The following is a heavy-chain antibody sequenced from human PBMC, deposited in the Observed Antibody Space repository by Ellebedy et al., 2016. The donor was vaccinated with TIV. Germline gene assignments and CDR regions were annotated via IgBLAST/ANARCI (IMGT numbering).Heavy chain of an antibody. CDR3: ATLRFLEWLRTGDAFDI. D-gene: IGHD3-3*01. CDR2: MNPNSGNT. J-gene: IGHJ3*02. Sequence: ASVKVSXXASGYTFTSYDINWVRQATGQGLEWMGWMNPNSGNTGYAQKFQGRVTMTEDTSTDTAYMELSSLRSEDTAVYYCATLRFLEWLRTGDAFDIWGQGTMVTVSS. CDR1: GYTFTSYD. V-gene: IGHV1-8*01.